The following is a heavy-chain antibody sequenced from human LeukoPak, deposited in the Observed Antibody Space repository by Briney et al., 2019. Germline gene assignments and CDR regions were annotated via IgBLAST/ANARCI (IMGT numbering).Heavy chain of an antibody. CDR1: GGSISSYY. J-gene: IGHJ5*02. CDR2: IYYSGST. V-gene: IGHV4-59*01. Sequence: PSETLSLTCTVSGGSISSYYWSWIRQPPGKGLEWIGYIYYSGSTNYNPSLKSRVTISVDTSKSQFSLKLSSVTAADTAVYYCARDGVRSPYYGSGSYPYNWFDPWGQGTLITVSS. CDR3: ARDGVRSPYYGSGSYPYNWFDP. D-gene: IGHD3-10*01.